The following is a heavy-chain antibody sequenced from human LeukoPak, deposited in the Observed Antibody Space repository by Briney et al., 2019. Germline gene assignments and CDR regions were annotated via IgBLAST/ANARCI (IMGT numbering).Heavy chain of an antibody. V-gene: IGHV1-46*01. CDR3: ARALGKYCGGDCYTAEYFQH. CDR1: GYTFTSYY. CDR2: INPSGGST. Sequence: ASVKVSCKASGYTFTSYYMHWVRQAPGQGPEWMGIINPSGGSTSYAQKFQGRVTMTRDMSTSTVYMELSSLRSEDTAVYYCARALGKYCGGDCYTAEYFQHWGQGTLVTVSS. J-gene: IGHJ1*01. D-gene: IGHD2-21*02.